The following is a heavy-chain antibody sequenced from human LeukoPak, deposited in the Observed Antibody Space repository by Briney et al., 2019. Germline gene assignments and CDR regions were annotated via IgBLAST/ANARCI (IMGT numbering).Heavy chain of an antibody. Sequence: SETLSLTCTVSGGSISSSSYYWGWIRQPPGTGLEWIGSIYYSGSTYYNPSLKSRVTISVDTSKNQFSLKLSSVTAADAAVYYCASGAAAPGAFDIWGQGTMVTVSS. J-gene: IGHJ3*02. D-gene: IGHD2-2*01. CDR3: ASGAAAPGAFDI. CDR1: GGSISSSSYY. CDR2: IYYSGST. V-gene: IGHV4-39*01.